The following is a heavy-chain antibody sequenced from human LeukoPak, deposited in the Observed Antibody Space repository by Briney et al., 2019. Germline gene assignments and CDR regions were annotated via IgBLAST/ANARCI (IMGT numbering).Heavy chain of an antibody. V-gene: IGHV1-69*13. CDR3: ARTRYSSTWYGAEYFQH. CDR2: IIPIFGTA. J-gene: IGHJ1*01. CDR1: GGTFSSYA. D-gene: IGHD6-13*01. Sequence: SVKVSCKASGGTFSSYAISWVRQAPGQGLEWMGGIIPIFGTANYAQKFQGRVTITADESTSTAYMELSSLRSEDTAVYYCARTRYSSTWYGAEYFQHWGQGTLVTVSS.